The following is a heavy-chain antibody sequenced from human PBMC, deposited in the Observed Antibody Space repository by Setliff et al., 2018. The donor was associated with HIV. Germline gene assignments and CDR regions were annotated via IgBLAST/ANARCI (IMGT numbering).Heavy chain of an antibody. D-gene: IGHD2-15*01. Sequence: PGGSLRLSCAVSGFTFEDYGMSWVRQAPGKGLEWVSGINWNGGSTGYVDSVKGRFTISRDNAKSTLYLQMNNLRAEDTALYYCATDVAGKYDYWGQGTLVTVSS. V-gene: IGHV3-20*04. CDR2: INWNGGST. CDR1: GFTFEDYG. J-gene: IGHJ4*02. CDR3: ATDVAGKYDY.